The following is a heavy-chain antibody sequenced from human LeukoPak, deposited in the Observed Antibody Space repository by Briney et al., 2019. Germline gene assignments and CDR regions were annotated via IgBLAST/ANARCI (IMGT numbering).Heavy chain of an antibody. CDR2: ISWNSGSI. CDR3: ARVALRWDYYYYYMDV. Sequence: GGSLRLSCAASGFTFDDYAMHWVRQAPGKGLEWVSGISWNSGSIGYADSVKGRFTISRDNAKNSLYLQMNSLRAEDTAVYYCARVALRWDYYYYYMDVWGKGTTVTVSS. V-gene: IGHV3-9*01. D-gene: IGHD4-23*01. CDR1: GFTFDDYA. J-gene: IGHJ6*03.